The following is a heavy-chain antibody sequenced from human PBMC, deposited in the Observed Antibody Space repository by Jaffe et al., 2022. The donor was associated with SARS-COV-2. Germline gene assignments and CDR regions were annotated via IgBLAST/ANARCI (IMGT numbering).Heavy chain of an antibody. D-gene: IGHD2-2*01. CDR2: IYSGGST. J-gene: IGHJ6*02. CDR1: GFTVSSNY. V-gene: IGHV3-66*02. CDR3: ARGYCSSTSCYSYYYGMDV. Sequence: EVQLVESGGGLVQPGGSLRLSCAASGFTVSSNYMSWVRQAPGKGLEWVSVIYSGGSTYYADSVKGRFTISRDNSKNTLYLQMNSLRAEDTAVYYCARGYCSSTSCYSYYYGMDVWGQGTTVTVSS.